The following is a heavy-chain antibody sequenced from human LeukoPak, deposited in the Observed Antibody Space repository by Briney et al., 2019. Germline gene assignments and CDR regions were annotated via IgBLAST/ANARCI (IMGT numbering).Heavy chain of an antibody. D-gene: IGHD6-13*01. J-gene: IGHJ5*02. V-gene: IGHV3-30*18. CDR2: ISYVGSNK. Sequence: PGGSLRLSCAASEFTFSSYGMHWVRQAPGKGLEWVAVISYVGSNKYYADSVKGRFTISRDNSKNTLYLQMNSLRAEDTAVYYCAKWVSSSWSEHNWFDPWGQGTLVTVSS. CDR3: AKWVSSSWSEHNWFDP. CDR1: EFTFSSYG.